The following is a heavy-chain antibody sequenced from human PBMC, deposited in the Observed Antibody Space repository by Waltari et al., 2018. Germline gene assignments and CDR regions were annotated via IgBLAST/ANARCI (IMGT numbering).Heavy chain of an antibody. D-gene: IGHD6-13*01. CDR2: INHSGYT. Sequence: QVHLQQWGAGLLKPSEPLSLTCAVSAGSFSGYFWSWFRQPPGKGLEWLGEINHSGYTNYNPSLKSRVTISVDTSKNQFSLKLSSVTAADTAVYYCAREGRAAAGTDYWSQGTLVTVSS. CDR3: AREGRAAAGTDY. CDR1: AGSFSGYF. V-gene: IGHV4-34*02. J-gene: IGHJ4*02.